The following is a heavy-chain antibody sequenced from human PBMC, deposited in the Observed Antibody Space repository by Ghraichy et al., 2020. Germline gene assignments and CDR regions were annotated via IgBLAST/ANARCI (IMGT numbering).Heavy chain of an antibody. J-gene: IGHJ6*02. D-gene: IGHD5-18*01. CDR2: IWYDGSNK. V-gene: IGHV3-33*01. CDR1: GFTFSSYG. CDR3: ARDYGGDTAIYGMDV. Sequence: GGSLRLSCAASGFTFSSYGMHWVRQAPGKGLEWVAVIWYDGSNKYYADSVKGRFTISRDNSKNTLYLQMNSLRAEDTAVYYCARDYGGDTAIYGMDVWDQGTTVTVSS.